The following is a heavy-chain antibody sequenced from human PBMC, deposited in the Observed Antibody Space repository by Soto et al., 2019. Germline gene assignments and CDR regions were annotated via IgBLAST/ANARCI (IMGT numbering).Heavy chain of an antibody. CDR1: GGTLTDYI. CDR2: IAPMIGIA. Sequence: QVQLVQSGAEVREPGSSVKVSCKTSGGTLTDYIISWVRQAPGQGLEWMGRIAPMIGIADYARKFQGRVTITADRSTNTAYVEGSSLRPEETAIYYWAKDRSDYGEFVFDNRGRGTLVTVSS. D-gene: IGHD4-17*01. J-gene: IGHJ4*02. CDR3: AKDRSDYGEFVFDN. V-gene: IGHV1-69*08.